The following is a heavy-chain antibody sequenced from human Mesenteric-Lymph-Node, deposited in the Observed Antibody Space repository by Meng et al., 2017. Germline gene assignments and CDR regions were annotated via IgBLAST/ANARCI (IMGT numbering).Heavy chain of an antibody. V-gene: IGHV4-39*07. J-gene: IGHJ5*02. CDR2: IYYSGYT. Sequence: SVTLSLTCAVSGGSISSSSYYWGWLRQPPGKGLEWIGSIYYSGYTYYNPSLKSHVTISVDTSKTQFSLQVTSVTAADTAVYYCAAVDTNGYDGRGLDPWGQGTLVTVSS. CDR3: AAVDTNGYDGRGLDP. CDR1: GGSISSSSYY. D-gene: IGHD2-8*01.